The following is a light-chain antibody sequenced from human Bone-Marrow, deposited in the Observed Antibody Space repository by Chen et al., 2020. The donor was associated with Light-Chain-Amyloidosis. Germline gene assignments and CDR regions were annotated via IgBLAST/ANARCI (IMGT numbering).Light chain of an antibody. Sequence: SYVLTQPSSVSVAPGQTATIACGGNNIGPTSVHWYQQTPGQAPLLVVYDDSERLSGIPERLAGSNSGNTATLTISRVEAGDEADYYCQVWDRSSDRPVFGGGTKLTVL. V-gene: IGLV3-21*02. CDR1: NIGPTS. J-gene: IGLJ3*02. CDR2: DDS. CDR3: QVWDRSSDRPV.